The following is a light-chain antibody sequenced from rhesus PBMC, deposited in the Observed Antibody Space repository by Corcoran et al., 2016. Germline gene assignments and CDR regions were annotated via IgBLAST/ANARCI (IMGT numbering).Light chain of an antibody. Sequence: DIQMTQSPSSLSASVGDTVTITCRASQGISSYLAWYQQKPGKAPKLLIYKASTLQSGVPSRFSGSGSGTDFTLPISSLQPEDFATYCCQQHNSYPFTFGPGTKLDIK. CDR2: KAS. CDR1: QGISSY. V-gene: IGKV1-25*01. J-gene: IGKJ3*01. CDR3: QQHNSYPFT.